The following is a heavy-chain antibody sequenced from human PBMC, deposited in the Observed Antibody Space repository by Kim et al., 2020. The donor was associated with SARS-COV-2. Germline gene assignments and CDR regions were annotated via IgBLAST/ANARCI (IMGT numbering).Heavy chain of an antibody. CDR3: ARGGQILLWFGELPDYLYH. Sequence: SQTLSLTCAISGDSVSSNSAAWNWIRQSPSRGLEWLGRTYYRSKWYNDYAVSVKSRITINPDTSKNQFSLQLNSVTPEDTAVYYCARGGQILLWFGELPDYLYHWGQVSLVTVSS. CDR1: GDSVSSNSAA. V-gene: IGHV6-1*01. CDR2: TYYRSKWYN. J-gene: IGHJ5*02. D-gene: IGHD3-10*01.